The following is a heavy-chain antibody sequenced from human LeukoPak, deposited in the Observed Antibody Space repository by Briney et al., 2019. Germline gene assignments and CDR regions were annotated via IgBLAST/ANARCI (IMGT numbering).Heavy chain of an antibody. J-gene: IGHJ4*02. CDR2: ISGSGGST. CDR1: GFTFSSYG. D-gene: IGHD3-9*01. CDR3: AKETFDILTGYYPFDY. V-gene: IGHV3-23*01. Sequence: GGSLRLSCAASGFTFSSYGMSWVRQAPGKGLEWVSAISGSGGSTYYADSVKGRFTISRDNSKNTLYLQMNSLRAEDTAVYYCAKETFDILTGYYPFDYWGQGTLVTVSS.